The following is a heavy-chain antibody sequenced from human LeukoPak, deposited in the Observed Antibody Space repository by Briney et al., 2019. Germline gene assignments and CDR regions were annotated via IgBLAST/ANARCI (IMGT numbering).Heavy chain of an antibody. D-gene: IGHD5-18*01. Sequence: SETLSLTCTVSGGSISSSSYYWGWIRQPPGKWLEWIGSIHYSGNTYYNPSLQSRVTISVDTSKNQFSLKLTSGTAADTAVYYCARDGYTYGSFDYWGQGTLVTVSS. J-gene: IGHJ4*02. CDR3: ARDGYTYGSFDY. V-gene: IGHV4-39*01. CDR1: GGSISSSSYY. CDR2: IHYSGNT.